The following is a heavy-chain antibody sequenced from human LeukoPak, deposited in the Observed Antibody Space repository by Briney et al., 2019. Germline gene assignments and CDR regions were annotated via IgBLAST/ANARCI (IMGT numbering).Heavy chain of an antibody. CDR3: ARDPSGWSSYYYYMDV. Sequence: GGSLRLSCAASGFTFSSYTMQWVRQAPGKGLEWVAVISYDGSYKYYADSVKGRITVSRDNSKNTLYLQMNSLGVEDTAVYYCARDPSGWSSYYYYMDVWGIGTTVTVSS. CDR1: GFTFSSYT. CDR2: ISYDGSYK. D-gene: IGHD6-19*01. J-gene: IGHJ6*03. V-gene: IGHV3-30*04.